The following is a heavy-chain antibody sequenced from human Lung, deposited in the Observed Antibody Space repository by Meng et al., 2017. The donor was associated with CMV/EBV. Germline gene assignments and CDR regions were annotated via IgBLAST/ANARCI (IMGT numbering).Heavy chain of an antibody. CDR2: IYYSGST. V-gene: IGHV4-59*01. D-gene: IGHD3-3*01. CDR3: ARASYYDFWSGPGNWFDP. CDR1: GGSISSYY. Sequence: SXTXSLXCTVSGGSISSYYWSWIRQPPGKGLEWIGYIYYSGSTNYNPSLKSRVTISVDTSKNQFSLKLSSVTAADTAVYYCARASYYDFWSGPGNWFDPWXQGTXVTVSS. J-gene: IGHJ5*02.